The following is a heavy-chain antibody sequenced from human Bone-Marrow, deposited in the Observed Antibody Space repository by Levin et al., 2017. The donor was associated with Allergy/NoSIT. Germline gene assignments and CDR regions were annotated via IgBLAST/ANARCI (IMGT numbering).Heavy chain of an antibody. Sequence: SETLSLTCSVSGGSIGSFYWNWIRQPAGKGLEWIGRIYETGDTRINPSLKSRITMPVDMSKTQFALKLTSVTVAATAVYYCARGGTLLGLEYWGQGILVTVSS. V-gene: IGHV4-4*07. CDR2: IYETGDT. J-gene: IGHJ4*02. CDR3: ARGGTLLGLEY. CDR1: GGSIGSFY.